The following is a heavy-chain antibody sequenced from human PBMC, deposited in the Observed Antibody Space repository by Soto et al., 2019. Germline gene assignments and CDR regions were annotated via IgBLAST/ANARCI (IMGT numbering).Heavy chain of an antibody. CDR2: IYYSGST. Sequence: PTPTMSPSCTVSVGSISSGGYYWVWIRHHPGKGLEWIGYIYYSGSTYYNPSLKRRVTIAVDTSKTQYSLKLSSVTAADTAVYYCARDRPAPVTTDGANWGQVTLVTVSS. CDR3: ARDRPAPVTTDGAN. D-gene: IGHD4-4*01. J-gene: IGHJ4*02. V-gene: IGHV4-31*03. CDR1: VGSISSGGYY.